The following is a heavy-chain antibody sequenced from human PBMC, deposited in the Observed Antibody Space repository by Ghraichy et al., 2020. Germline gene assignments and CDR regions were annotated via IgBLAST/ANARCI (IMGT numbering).Heavy chain of an antibody. CDR1: GFTFSDYY. Sequence: GGSLRLSCAASGFTFSDYYMDWVRQAPGKGLEWVGRIRNKANGYTTEYAASVKGRFTVSRDDSQKSCYLQMNSLKTDDTAVYYCARGHSGFDSWGQGTLVTVSS. V-gene: IGHV3-72*01. CDR3: ARGHSGFDS. D-gene: IGHD1-1*01. J-gene: IGHJ4*02. CDR2: IRNKANGYTT.